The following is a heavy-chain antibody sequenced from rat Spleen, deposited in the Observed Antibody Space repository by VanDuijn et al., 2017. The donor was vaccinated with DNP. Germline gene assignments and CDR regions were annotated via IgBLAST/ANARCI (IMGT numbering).Heavy chain of an antibody. CDR3: ARGLNYGGYIYSWYFDF. D-gene: IGHD1-11*01. Sequence: VQFQESGPGVGNSSQSRSHTCSVTVYSFTSNYWAWIRKFRANKMEWMGYINYSGTTAYNPSLRSRISITRDTSKNQFFLKLNSVTTEDTATYYCARGLNYGGYIYSWYFDFWGPGTMVTVSS. J-gene: IGHJ1*01. CDR2: INYSGTT. V-gene: IGHV3-1*01. CDR1: VYSFTSNY.